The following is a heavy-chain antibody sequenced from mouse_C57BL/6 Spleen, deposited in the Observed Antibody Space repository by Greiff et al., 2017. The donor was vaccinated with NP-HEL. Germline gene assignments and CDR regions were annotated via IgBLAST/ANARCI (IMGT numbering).Heavy chain of an antibody. J-gene: IGHJ3*01. CDR3: AKNFYGYDPWFAY. V-gene: IGHV2-5*01. CDR2: IWRGGST. Sequence: VQLQQSGPGLVQPSQSLSITCTVSGFSLTSYGVHWVRQSPGKGLEWLGVIWRGGSTDYNAAFMSRLSITKDNSKSQVFFKMNSLQADDTAIYYCAKNFYGYDPWFAYWGQGTLVTVSA. CDR1: GFSLTSYG. D-gene: IGHD2-2*01.